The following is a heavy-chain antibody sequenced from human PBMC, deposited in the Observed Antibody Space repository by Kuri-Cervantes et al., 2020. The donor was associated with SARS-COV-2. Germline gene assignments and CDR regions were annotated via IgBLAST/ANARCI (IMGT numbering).Heavy chain of an antibody. Sequence: GESLKISCVASGFTFSSYAMHWVRQAPGKGLEWVTVISYDGSNKYYADSVKGRFTISRDNSKNTLYLQMNSLRAEDTAVYYCARDRDYYDSSGYPYSDYWGQGSLVTVSS. D-gene: IGHD3-22*01. CDR2: ISYDGSNK. CDR3: ARDRDYYDSSGYPYSDY. V-gene: IGHV3-30-3*01. CDR1: GFTFSSYA. J-gene: IGHJ4*02.